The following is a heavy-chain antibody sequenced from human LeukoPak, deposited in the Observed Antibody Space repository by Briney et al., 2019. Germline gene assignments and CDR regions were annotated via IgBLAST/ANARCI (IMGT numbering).Heavy chain of an antibody. CDR2: MNPNSGNT. D-gene: IGHD6-13*01. V-gene: IGHV1-8*03. CDR1: GYTFTGYY. Sequence: ASVKVSCKASGYTFTGYYMHWVRQAPGQGLEWMGWMNPNSGNTGYAQKFQGRVTITRNTSISTAYMELSSLRSEDTAVYYCARVGIAAAGAIDYWGQGTLVTVSS. CDR3: ARVGIAAAGAIDY. J-gene: IGHJ4*02.